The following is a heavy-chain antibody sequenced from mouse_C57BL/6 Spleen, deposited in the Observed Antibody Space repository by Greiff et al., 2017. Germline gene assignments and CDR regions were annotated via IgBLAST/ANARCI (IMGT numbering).Heavy chain of an antibody. J-gene: IGHJ1*03. CDR3: ARRGSYDGYFDV. CDR2: IYPGSGNT. V-gene: IGHV1-76*01. D-gene: IGHD2-12*01. Sequence: VQRVESGAELVRPGASVKLSCKASGYTFTDYYINWVKQRPGQGLEWIARIYPGSGNTYYNEKFKGKATLTAEKSSSTAYMQLSSLTSEDAAVYFCARRGSYDGYFDVWGTGTTVTVSS. CDR1: GYTFTDYY.